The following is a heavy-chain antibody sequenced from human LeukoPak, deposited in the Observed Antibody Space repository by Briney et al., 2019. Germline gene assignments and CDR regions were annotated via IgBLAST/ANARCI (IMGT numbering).Heavy chain of an antibody. CDR1: GVTFSNDA. Sequence: PGGSLRLSCASSGVTFSNDAIHWGRHVTGKRLEWVSSIDTAGNTYHADSVKGRFILSRANVKTSVYLQMDSLGAGDTALYYCTSERVGIWVLSEFDHWGQGTLVTVSS. CDR3: TSERVGIWVLSEFDH. J-gene: IGHJ5*02. D-gene: IGHD1-26*01. CDR2: IDTAGNT. V-gene: IGHV3-13*04.